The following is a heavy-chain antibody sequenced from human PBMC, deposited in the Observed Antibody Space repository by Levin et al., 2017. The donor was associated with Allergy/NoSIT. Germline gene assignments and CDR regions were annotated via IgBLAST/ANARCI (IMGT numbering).Heavy chain of an antibody. CDR1: GASISSGGHY. Sequence: PSETLSLTCTVSGASISSGGHYWSWIRHHPGTGLEWIGDIFYSGSTSYSPSFKSRLTISVDTSKNQFSLKLRSVTAADTAVYYCAGKNRVCRTCDFWGQGTLVTVAS. V-gene: IGHV4-31*03. CDR2: IFYSGST. CDR3: AGKNRVCRTCDF. D-gene: IGHD2/OR15-2a*01. J-gene: IGHJ4*02.